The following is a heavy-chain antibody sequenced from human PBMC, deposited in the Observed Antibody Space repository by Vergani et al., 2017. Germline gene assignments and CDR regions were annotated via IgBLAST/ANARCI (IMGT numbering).Heavy chain of an antibody. CDR3: ARGEGGSYPEDY. CDR1: GGSFSGYY. D-gene: IGHD1-26*01. V-gene: IGHV4-34*01. J-gene: IGHJ4*02. CDR2: INHSGST. Sequence: QVQLQQWGAGLLKPSETLSLTCAVYGGSFSGYYWSWIRQPPGKGLEWIGEINHSGSTNYNPSLKSRVTISVDTSKNQFSLKLSSVTAADTAVYYCARGEGGSYPEDYWGQGTLVTVSS.